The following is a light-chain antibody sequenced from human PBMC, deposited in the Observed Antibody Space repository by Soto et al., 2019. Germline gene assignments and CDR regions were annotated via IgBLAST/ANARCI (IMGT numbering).Light chain of an antibody. CDR3: QQRSNWLT. J-gene: IGKJ4*01. V-gene: IGKV3-11*01. Sequence: DIVLTQSPAPLSLSPGERATLSCRASQSVSSYLAWYQQKPGQAPRILIYDASNRATGIPARFSGSGSGTDFTLTISSLEPEDFAVYYCQQRSNWLTFGGGTKVDIK. CDR1: QSVSSY. CDR2: DAS.